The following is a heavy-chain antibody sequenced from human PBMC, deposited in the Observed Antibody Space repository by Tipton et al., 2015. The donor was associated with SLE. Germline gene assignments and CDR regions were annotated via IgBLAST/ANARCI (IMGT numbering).Heavy chain of an antibody. V-gene: IGHV3-30*04. CDR1: GFTFTTYA. CDR3: AKDGGIAWTDCDY. CDR2: ISQFESKE. D-gene: IGHD6-13*01. J-gene: IGHJ4*02. Sequence: SLRLSCAASGFTFTTYAMHWVRQAPGRGLEWVEVISQFESKEYYADSVKGRFTISRDNSKSTLYLQMNSLRPEDTAVYFCAKDGGIAWTDCDYWGQGTLVTVSS.